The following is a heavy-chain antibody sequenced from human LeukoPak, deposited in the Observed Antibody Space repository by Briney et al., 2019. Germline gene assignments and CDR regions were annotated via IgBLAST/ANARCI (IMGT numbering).Heavy chain of an antibody. CDR2: INQDGSAK. Sequence: PGGSLRLSCAASGFMFTSYWMSWVRQAPGKGLEWVANINQDGSAKYYVDSVKGRFTISRDNAKNSPYLQMNSLRAEDTAVYYCAGSWSPYDAVDIWGQGTMVSVSS. D-gene: IGHD6-13*01. J-gene: IGHJ3*02. CDR1: GFMFTSYW. V-gene: IGHV3-7*01. CDR3: AGSWSPYDAVDI.